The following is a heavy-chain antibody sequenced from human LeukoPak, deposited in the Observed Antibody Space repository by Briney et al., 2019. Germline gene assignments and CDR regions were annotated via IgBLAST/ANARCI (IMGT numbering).Heavy chain of an antibody. CDR2: IYYSGST. CDR1: GYSISSGYY. Sequence: SETLSLTCTVSGYSISSGYYWGWLRQPPGKGLEWIGSIYYSGSTYYNPSLKSRVTISVDTSKNQFSLKLSSVTAADTAVYYCARVGMTTLAFDIWGQGTMVTVSS. CDR3: ARVGMTTLAFDI. V-gene: IGHV4-38-2*02. D-gene: IGHD3-16*01. J-gene: IGHJ3*02.